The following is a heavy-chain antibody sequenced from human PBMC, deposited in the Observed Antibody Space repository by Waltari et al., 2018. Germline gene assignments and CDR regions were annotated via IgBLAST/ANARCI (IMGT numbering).Heavy chain of an antibody. CDR3: ARGRYDYVWGMYRYQTHYMDV. Sequence: QVQLQQWGAGLLKPSETLSLTCAVYGGSFSGYYWRWIRQPPGPGLEWSGEINHSGPSISTPALKSRAHISVAASQTPFSLELRSLPAADPAVYFCARGRYDYVWGMYRYQTHYMDVWGKGTTVTVSS. V-gene: IGHV4-34*01. D-gene: IGHD3-16*02. CDR2: INHSGPS. J-gene: IGHJ6*03. CDR1: GGSFSGYY.